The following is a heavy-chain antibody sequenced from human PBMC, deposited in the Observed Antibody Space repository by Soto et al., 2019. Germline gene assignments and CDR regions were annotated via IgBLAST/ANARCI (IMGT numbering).Heavy chain of an antibody. Sequence: SETLSLTCTVSGASMSSYYWSWIRQPPGKGLEWMGSIYYSGSPNYNPSLKSRVTISVDTSKNQFSLKLTSVTTADTAVYYCASTDFGDSVVFDYWGQGILVTVSS. V-gene: IGHV4-59*01. J-gene: IGHJ4*02. CDR1: GASMSSYY. CDR3: ASTDFGDSVVFDY. CDR2: IYYSGSP. D-gene: IGHD2-15*01.